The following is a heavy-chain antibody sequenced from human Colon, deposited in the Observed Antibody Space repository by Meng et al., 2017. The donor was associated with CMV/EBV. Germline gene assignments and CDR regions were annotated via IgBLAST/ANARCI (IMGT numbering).Heavy chain of an antibody. J-gene: IGHJ4*02. CDR1: VFTFSHAW. V-gene: IGHV3-15*07. D-gene: IGHD2-15*01. CDR3: TTDYCSGGSCPG. Sequence: ASVFTFSHAWMNWVRQAPGKGLEWVGRIKSKTDGGTTDYAAPVKGRFTISRDDSKNTLYLQMNSLKTEDTAVYYCTTDYCSGGSCPGWGQGTLVTVSS. CDR2: IKSKTDGGTT.